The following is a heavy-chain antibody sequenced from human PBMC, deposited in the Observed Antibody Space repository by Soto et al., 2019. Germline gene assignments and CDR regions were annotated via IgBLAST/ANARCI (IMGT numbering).Heavy chain of an antibody. CDR3: AGGWDYRYYYYAMDV. V-gene: IGHV3-30-3*01. J-gene: IGHJ6*02. CDR2: ISYDGSKK. Sequence: QVQLVESGGGVVQPGRSLTLSCAASAFKFSTYSMHWVRQAPGKGLEWVAVISYDGSKKYYADSVRGRLTISRDNPRNTLYLEMNSLRAEDTAVYYCAGGWDYRYYYYAMDVWGQGTTVTVSS. CDR1: AFKFSTYS. D-gene: IGHD1-26*01.